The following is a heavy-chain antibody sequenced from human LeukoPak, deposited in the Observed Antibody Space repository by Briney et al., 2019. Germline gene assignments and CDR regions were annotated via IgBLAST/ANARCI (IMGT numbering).Heavy chain of an antibody. CDR1: GFTFSSYA. D-gene: IGHD2-15*01. V-gene: IGHV3-64D*09. Sequence: GGSLRLSCSPSGFTFSSYAMHWVRQAPGKGLEYVSAISSNGGSTYYADSVKGRFTISRDNSKNTLYLQMSSLRAEDTAVYYCVKYCSGGSCPFDYWGQGTLVTVSS. CDR2: ISSNGGST. CDR3: VKYCSGGSCPFDY. J-gene: IGHJ4*02.